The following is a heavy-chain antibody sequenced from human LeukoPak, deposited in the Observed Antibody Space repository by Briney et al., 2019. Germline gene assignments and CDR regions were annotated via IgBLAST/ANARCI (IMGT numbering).Heavy chain of an antibody. J-gene: IGHJ4*02. V-gene: IGHV3-23*01. Sequence: GGSLRLSCAASGFTVSSNYMSWVRQAPGKGPEWVSGISDSGGVTYYADSVRGRFTISRDNSKNTLFLQMNSLRAEDTAVYYCAKDRHNWNQGYLDYWGQGTLVTVSS. CDR2: ISDSGGVT. CDR1: GFTVSSNY. D-gene: IGHD1-20*01. CDR3: AKDRHNWNQGYLDY.